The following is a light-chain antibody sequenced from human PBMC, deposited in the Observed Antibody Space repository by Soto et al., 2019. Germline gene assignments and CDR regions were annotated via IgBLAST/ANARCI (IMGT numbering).Light chain of an antibody. Sequence: EIVMTQSPATLSVSPGERATLSCRASQSVSTNLAWYQHKPGQAPRLLIYEASTRAADIPVRFSGSGSGRQFTLTISSLQSEDFAVYYCHQYNDGPGGTFGQGTKVEIK. V-gene: IGKV3D-15*01. CDR3: HQYNDGPGGT. CDR1: QSVSTN. J-gene: IGKJ1*01. CDR2: EAS.